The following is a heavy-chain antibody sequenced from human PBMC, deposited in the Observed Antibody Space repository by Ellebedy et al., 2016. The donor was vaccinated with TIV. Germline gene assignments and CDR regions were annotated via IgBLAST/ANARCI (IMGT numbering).Heavy chain of an antibody. CDR3: AGGITGPVDLGY. J-gene: IGHJ4*02. V-gene: IGHV1-18*04. Sequence: AASVKVSCKASGHTFTSDGFGWVRQAPGQGLEWMGWINTYNGNTNYAKSFQGRVTMTTDTSTNTAYLDLRSLRPDDTAVYYCAGGITGPVDLGYWGQGTLVTVSS. D-gene: IGHD1-1*01. CDR1: GHTFTSDG. CDR2: INTYNGNT.